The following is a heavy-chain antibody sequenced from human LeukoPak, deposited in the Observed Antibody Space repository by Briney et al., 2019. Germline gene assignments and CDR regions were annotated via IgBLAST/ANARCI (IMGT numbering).Heavy chain of an antibody. D-gene: IGHD2-8*01. CDR3: AKAGGVGYYFDY. J-gene: IGHJ4*02. Sequence: PGGSLRLSCAASGFTFSSYAMSWVRQAPGKGLEWVSAISGSGGSTYYAGSVKGRFTISRDNSKNTLYLQMNSLRAEDTAVYYCAKAGGVGYYFDYWGQGTLVTVSS. CDR1: GFTFSSYA. V-gene: IGHV3-23*01. CDR2: ISGSGGST.